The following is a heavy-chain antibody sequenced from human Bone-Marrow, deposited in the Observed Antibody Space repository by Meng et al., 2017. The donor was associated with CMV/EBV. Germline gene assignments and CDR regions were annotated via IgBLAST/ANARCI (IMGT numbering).Heavy chain of an antibody. D-gene: IGHD6-13*01. V-gene: IGHV1-2*02. CDR2: INPNSGGT. J-gene: IGHJ6*02. CDR3: ARDFHSSSKYYYYGMDV. Sequence: YTFTGYYMHWVRQAPGQGLEWMGWINPNSGGTNSAQQFQGRVTMTRDTSISTAYMELSRLRSDDTAVYYCARDFHSSSKYYYYGMDVWGQGTTVTVSS. CDR1: YTFTGYY.